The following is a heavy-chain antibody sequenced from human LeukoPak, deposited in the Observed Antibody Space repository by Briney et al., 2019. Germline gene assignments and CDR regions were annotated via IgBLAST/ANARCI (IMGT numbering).Heavy chain of an antibody. J-gene: IGHJ6*02. Sequence: PGGSLRLSCAASGFTFSSYAMSWVRQAPGKGLEWVSAISGSGGSTYYADSVKGRFTISRDNSKNTLYLQMNSLRAEDTAVYYCAKGEAESGYYGSGALDVWGQGTTVTVSS. V-gene: IGHV3-23*01. CDR1: GFTFSSYA. CDR3: AKGEAESGYYGSGALDV. CDR2: ISGSGGST. D-gene: IGHD3-10*01.